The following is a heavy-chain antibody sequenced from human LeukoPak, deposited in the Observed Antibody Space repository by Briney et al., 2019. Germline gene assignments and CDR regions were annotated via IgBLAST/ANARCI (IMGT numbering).Heavy chain of an antibody. V-gene: IGHV3-23*01. Sequence: PGGSLRLSCAASGFTFSNYAMSWVRQAPGKGPEWVSGISGSGGSTNYADSVKGRFTISRDNSKNMLYLQMNSLRAEDTAVYYCARGRDGSGSYRSSWPRSLTQFDYWGQGTLVTVSS. D-gene: IGHD3-10*01. J-gene: IGHJ4*02. CDR3: ARGRDGSGSYRSSWPRSLTQFDY. CDR1: GFTFSNYA. CDR2: ISGSGGST.